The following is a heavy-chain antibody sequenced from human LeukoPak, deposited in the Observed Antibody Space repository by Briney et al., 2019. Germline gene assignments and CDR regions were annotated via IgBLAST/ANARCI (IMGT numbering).Heavy chain of an antibody. CDR2: IRYDGSNK. CDR1: GFTFSSYG. V-gene: IGHV3-30*02. Sequence: GGSLRLSCAASGFTFSSYGMHWVRQAPGKGLEWVAFIRYDGSNKYYADSVKGRFTISRDNSKNTLYLQMNSLRAEDTAVYYCAKDPPRYYDSSGTRDYWGQGTLVTVSS. J-gene: IGHJ4*02. D-gene: IGHD3-22*01. CDR3: AKDPPRYYDSSGTRDY.